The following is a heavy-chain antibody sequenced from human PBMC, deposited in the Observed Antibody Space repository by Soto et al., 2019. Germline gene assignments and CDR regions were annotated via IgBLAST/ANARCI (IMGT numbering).Heavy chain of an antibody. V-gene: IGHV3-21*01. J-gene: IGHJ6*02. CDR1: GFTFSSYS. CDR3: ARDSGRGTYYYYGMDV. D-gene: IGHD1-26*01. Sequence: PGGSLSLSCAASGFTFSSYSMNWVRQAPGKGQERVSSISSSSSYIYYADSVKGRFTISRDNAKNSLYLQMNSLRAEDTALYYCARDSGRGTYYYYGMDVWGQGTTVTVSS. CDR2: ISSSSSYI.